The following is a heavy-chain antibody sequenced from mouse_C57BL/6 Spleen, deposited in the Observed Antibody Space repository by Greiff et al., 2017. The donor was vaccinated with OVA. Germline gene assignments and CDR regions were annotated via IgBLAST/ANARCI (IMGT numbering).Heavy chain of an antibody. D-gene: IGHD3-2*02. Sequence: DVHLVESEGGLVQPGSSMKLSCTASGFTFSDYYMAWVRQVPEKGLEWVANINYDGSSTYYLDSLKSRFIISRDNAKNILYLQMSSLKSEDTATYYCARDGDSSGPFAYWGQGTLVTVSA. CDR2: INYDGSST. CDR3: ARDGDSSGPFAY. J-gene: IGHJ3*01. V-gene: IGHV5-16*01. CDR1: GFTFSDYY.